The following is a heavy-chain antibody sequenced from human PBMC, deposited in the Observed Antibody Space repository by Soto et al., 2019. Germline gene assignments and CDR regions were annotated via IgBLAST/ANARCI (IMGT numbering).Heavy chain of an antibody. D-gene: IGHD6-19*01. CDR3: ARTGFGYSSGWSDY. J-gene: IGHJ4*02. CDR2: ISSSGSTI. V-gene: IGHV3-48*03. Sequence: GSLRLSCAASGFTFSSYEMNWVRQAPGKGLEWVSYISSSGSTIYYADSVKGRFTISRDNAKNSLYLQMNSLRAEDTAAYYCARTGFGYSSGWSDYWGQGTLVTVSS. CDR1: GFTFSSYE.